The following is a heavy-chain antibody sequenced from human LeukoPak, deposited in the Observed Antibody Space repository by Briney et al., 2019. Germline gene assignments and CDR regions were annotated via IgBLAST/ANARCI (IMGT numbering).Heavy chain of an antibody. J-gene: IGHJ6*03. V-gene: IGHV4-39*07. CDR2: IYYSGST. CDR1: GGSISSSSYY. Sequence: SETLSLTCTVSGGSISSSSYYWGWIRQPPGKGLEWIGSIYYSGSTYYNPSLKSRVTISVDTSKNQFSLKLSPVTAADTAVYYCARLRVILTSWGPYYYMDVWGKGTTVTVSS. CDR3: ARLRVILTSWGPYYYMDV. D-gene: IGHD2-2*01.